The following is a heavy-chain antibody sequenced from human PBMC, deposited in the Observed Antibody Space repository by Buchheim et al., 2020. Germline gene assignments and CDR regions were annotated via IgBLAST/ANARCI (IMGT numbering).Heavy chain of an antibody. V-gene: IGHV3-11*01. CDR1: EFTFSVYY. CDR2: ISSSGDII. CDR3: ARNLGYCSGGACYYFDY. Sequence: QVHLVESGEGLVKPGGSLRLSCAASEFTFSVYYMSWIRQAPGKGLEWISYISSSGDIIYYVDSVKGRFTISRDNAKNSLYMQMNSLRAEDTAVYYCARNLGYCSGGACYYFDYWGQGTL. D-gene: IGHD2-15*01. J-gene: IGHJ4*02.